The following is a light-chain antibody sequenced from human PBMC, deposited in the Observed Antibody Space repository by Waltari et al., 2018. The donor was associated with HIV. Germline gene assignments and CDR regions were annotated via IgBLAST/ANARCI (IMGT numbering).Light chain of an antibody. J-gene: IGKJ4*01. Sequence: DIVMTQSPDVLTVSLGERATITCNCSLSVFDSSNNKNFLAWYHQKVGQPPRLLMHWASTRESGVPDRFSGGGSGTQFSLTISSLLAEDVGIYYCQQYCSTPLTFGGGTVVDVK. V-gene: IGKV4-1*01. CDR2: WAS. CDR3: QQYCSTPLT. CDR1: LSVFDSSNNKNF.